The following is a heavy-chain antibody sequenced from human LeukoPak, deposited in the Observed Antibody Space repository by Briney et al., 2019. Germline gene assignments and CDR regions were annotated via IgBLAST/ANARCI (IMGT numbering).Heavy chain of an antibody. D-gene: IGHD1-26*01. CDR1: GYTFTSNA. CDR2: INTNTGNP. Sequence: ASVKVSCKASGYTFTSNAINWVRQVPGQGLEWMGWINTNTGNPIYAQGFTGRFVFSLDTSVGTAYLQISSLKAGDTAVYYCARGGRRWQDIWGQGTLVTVSS. CDR3: ARGGRRWQDI. V-gene: IGHV7-4-1*02. J-gene: IGHJ4*02.